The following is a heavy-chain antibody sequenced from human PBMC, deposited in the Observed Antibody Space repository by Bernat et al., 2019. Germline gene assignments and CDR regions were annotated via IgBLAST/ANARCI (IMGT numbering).Heavy chain of an antibody. Sequence: QVQLVESGGGLVKPGGSLRLSCAASGFTFSDYYMSWIRQAPGKGLEWVSYISSSSSYTNYADSVKGRFTISRDNAKNSLYLQMSSLRAEDTAVYYCARHQSGSGYYPYYFDYWGQGTLVTVSS. D-gene: IGHD3-22*01. CDR2: ISSSSSYT. CDR3: ARHQSGSGYYPYYFDY. V-gene: IGHV3-11*06. J-gene: IGHJ4*02. CDR1: GFTFSDYY.